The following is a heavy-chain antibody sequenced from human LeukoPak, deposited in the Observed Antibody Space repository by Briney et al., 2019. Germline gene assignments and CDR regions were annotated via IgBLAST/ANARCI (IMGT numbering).Heavy chain of an antibody. CDR2: ISGSGGST. Sequence: GGSLRLSCAASGFTFSSYAMSWVRQAPGKGLEWVSAISGSGGSTYYADSVKGRFTISRDNSKNTLYLQMNSLRAEDTAVYYCARDAGSYDFWSGYSTRYNWFDPWGQGTLVTVSS. CDR3: ARDAGSYDFWSGYSTRYNWFDP. D-gene: IGHD3-3*01. J-gene: IGHJ5*02. V-gene: IGHV3-23*01. CDR1: GFTFSSYA.